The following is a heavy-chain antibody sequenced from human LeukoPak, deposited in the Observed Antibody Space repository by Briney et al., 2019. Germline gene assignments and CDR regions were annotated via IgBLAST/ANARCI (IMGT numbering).Heavy chain of an antibody. CDR1: GFSFSNYG. CDR2: ILQDGINK. V-gene: IGHV3-33*01. CDR3: AADTPPGGDFILDY. D-gene: IGHD3-16*01. Sequence: PGGSLRLSCAASGFSFSNYGMHWVRQAPGKGLEWVALILQDGINKYYADSVKGRFTISRDNSQNTLHLQMNSLRAEDTALYYCAADTPPGGDFILDYWGQGTLVTVSS. J-gene: IGHJ4*02.